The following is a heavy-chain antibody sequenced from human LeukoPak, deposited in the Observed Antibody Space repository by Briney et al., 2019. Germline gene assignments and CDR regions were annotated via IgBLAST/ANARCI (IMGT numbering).Heavy chain of an antibody. CDR1: GGSISSYY. J-gene: IGHJ3*02. V-gene: IGHV4-59*01. CDR3: ARVPHYYDSSGYYLGAFDI. D-gene: IGHD3-22*01. Sequence: SETLSLTCTVSGGSISSYYWSWIRQPPGKGLEWIGYIYYSGSTNYNPSLKSRVTISVDTSKNQFSLKLSSVTAADTAVYYCARVPHYYDSSGYYLGAFDIWGQGTMVTVSS. CDR2: IYYSGST.